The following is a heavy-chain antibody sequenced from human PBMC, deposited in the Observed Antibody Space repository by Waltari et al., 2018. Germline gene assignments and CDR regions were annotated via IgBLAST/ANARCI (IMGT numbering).Heavy chain of an antibody. J-gene: IGHJ6*02. Sequence: QVQLVESGGGVVQPGRSIRLSCAASEFTFSSYAMHWVGQAPGKGLECVAVISYNERNINYVDSGKGRFTISRDNSKKMLYLQMNSLRGEDTAVYYCARDYCDRTNCHGMDVWGQGTTVTVSS. CDR3: ARDYCDRTNCHGMDV. D-gene: IGHD3-22*01. CDR2: ISYNERNI. V-gene: IGHV3-30*04. CDR1: EFTFSSYA.